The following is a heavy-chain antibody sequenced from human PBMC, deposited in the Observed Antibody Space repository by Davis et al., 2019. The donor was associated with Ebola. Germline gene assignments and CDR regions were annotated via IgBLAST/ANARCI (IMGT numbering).Heavy chain of an antibody. CDR2: INPSDSYT. CDR1: GYSFTTYW. V-gene: IGHV5-10-1*01. Sequence: GESLKISCKGSGYSFTTYWIAWVRQTPAKGLEWMGRINPSDSYTNYSPSFQGHVTISADKSISTAYLQWSSLKASDTAMYYCARVRNKQLVGSDYWGQGTLVTVSS. D-gene: IGHD6-6*01. CDR3: ARVRNKQLVGSDY. J-gene: IGHJ4*02.